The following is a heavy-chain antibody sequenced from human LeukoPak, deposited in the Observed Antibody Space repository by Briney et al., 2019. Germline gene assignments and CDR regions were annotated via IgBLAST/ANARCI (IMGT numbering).Heavy chain of an antibody. CDR3: ARASVTYYYYHYMDV. V-gene: IGHV4-30-2*01. D-gene: IGHD4-11*01. Sequence: PSQTLSLTCTVSGGSISSGGYYWSWIRQPPGKGLEWIGYIYHSGSTYYNPSLKSRVTISVDTSKNQFSLKLSSVTAADTAVYYCARASVTYYYYHYMDVWGKGTTVTVSS. CDR2: IYHSGST. J-gene: IGHJ6*03. CDR1: GGSISSGGYY.